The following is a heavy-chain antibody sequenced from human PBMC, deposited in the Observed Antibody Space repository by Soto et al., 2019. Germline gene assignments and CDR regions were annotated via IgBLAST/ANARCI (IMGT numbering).Heavy chain of an antibody. CDR2: IYYTGSS. CDR1: GGSISSPHDY. CDR3: ARHGLTAYMAYYFDF. Sequence: QLQLQESGPGLVKPSETLSLTCTVSGGSISSPHDYWGWIRKSPGRGLEWIGSIYYTGSSYYNPSLKSRITVSVDTSKNQFSLNLPSVTAADTAVYYCARHGLTAYMAYYFDFWGQGTQVTVSS. V-gene: IGHV4-39*01. J-gene: IGHJ4*02. D-gene: IGHD3-16*01.